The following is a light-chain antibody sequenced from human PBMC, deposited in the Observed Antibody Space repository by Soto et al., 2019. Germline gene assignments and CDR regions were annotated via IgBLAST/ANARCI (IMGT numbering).Light chain of an antibody. Sequence: QSSLTQPASVSGSPGQSITISCTGTSSDVGAYNSVSWYQQHPDKAPKLIIYEVRHRPSGVSNRFSGSKSGHTASLTISGLQAEDEADYYCSSYTSSSTLVVFGGGTKVTVL. J-gene: IGLJ2*01. CDR2: EVR. CDR1: SSDVGAYNS. CDR3: SSYTSSSTLVV. V-gene: IGLV2-14*01.